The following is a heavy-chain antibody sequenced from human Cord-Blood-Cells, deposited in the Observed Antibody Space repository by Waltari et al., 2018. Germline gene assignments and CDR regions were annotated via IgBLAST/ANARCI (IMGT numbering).Heavy chain of an antibody. Sequence: QLQLQESGPGLVKPSETLSLTCTVPGGSISSRSYSWGWIRQPPRKGLEWIGSIYYSGGTYYNPSLKSRVTISVDTSKNQFSLKLSSVTAADTAVYYCARQLVAERWLVRVAHLDYWGQGTLVTVSS. CDR3: ARQLVAERWLVRVAHLDY. CDR1: GGSISSRSYS. J-gene: IGHJ4*02. D-gene: IGHD6-19*01. CDR2: IYYSGGT. V-gene: IGHV4-39*01.